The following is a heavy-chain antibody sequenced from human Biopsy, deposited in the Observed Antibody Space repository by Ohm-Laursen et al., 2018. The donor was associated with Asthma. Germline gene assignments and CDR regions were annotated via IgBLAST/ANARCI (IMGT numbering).Heavy chain of an antibody. D-gene: IGHD3-22*01. J-gene: IGHJ4*02. V-gene: IGHV7-4-1*02. CDR1: GYTVTRYA. CDR3: ARMISYYHEMRAPFFDY. CDR2: INTNTGNP. Sequence: SVKVSCNSSGYTVTRYAINWVRQAPGQGLEWMGWINTNTGNPTYAQGFTGRFVFSLDTSVNTAHLQISSLKAEDTAVYYCARMISYYHEMRAPFFDYWGQGTLVTVSS.